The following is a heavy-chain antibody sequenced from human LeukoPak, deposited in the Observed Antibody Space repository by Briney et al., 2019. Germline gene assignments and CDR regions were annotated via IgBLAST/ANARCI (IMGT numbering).Heavy chain of an antibody. V-gene: IGHV4-34*01. CDR1: GFTFNNAW. D-gene: IGHD6-6*01. J-gene: IGHJ5*02. CDR2: INHSGST. CDR3: ARARQLRWFDP. Sequence: GSLRLSCAASGFTFNNAWMSWIRQPPGKGLEWIGEINHSGSTNYNPSLKSRVTISVDTSKNQFSLKLSSVTAADTAVYYCARARQLRWFDPWGQGTLVTVSS.